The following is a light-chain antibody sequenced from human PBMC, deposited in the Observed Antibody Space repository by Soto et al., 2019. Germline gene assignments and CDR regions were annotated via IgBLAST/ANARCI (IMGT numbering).Light chain of an antibody. V-gene: IGKV3-15*01. CDR3: QQYNTWPWT. Sequence: EIVMTQSPATLSVSPAERATLSCRASQSVSSNLAWYQQKPGQAPRLLISGASTRATGIPARFSGSGSGTEFTLTISSLQYEDFAFYYCQQYNTWPWTFGQGTKVEIK. CDR2: GAS. CDR1: QSVSSN. J-gene: IGKJ1*01.